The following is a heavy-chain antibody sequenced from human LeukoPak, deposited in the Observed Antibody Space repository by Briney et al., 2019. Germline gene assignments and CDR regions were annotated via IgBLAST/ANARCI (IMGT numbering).Heavy chain of an antibody. CDR1: GFTFSSYW. CDR3: ARAGDIVATPFDY. J-gene: IGHJ4*02. Sequence: GGSLRLSCAASGFTFSSYWMSWVRQAPRKGLEWVANIKQDGSEKYYVDSVKGRFTISRDNAKNSLYLQMNSLRAEDTAVYYCARAGDIVATPFDYWGQGTLVTVSS. D-gene: IGHD5-12*01. V-gene: IGHV3-7*01. CDR2: IKQDGSEK.